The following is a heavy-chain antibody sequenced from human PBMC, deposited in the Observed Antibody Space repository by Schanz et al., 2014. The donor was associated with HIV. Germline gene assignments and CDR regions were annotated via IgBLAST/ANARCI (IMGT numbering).Heavy chain of an antibody. V-gene: IGHV3-33*06. J-gene: IGHJ6*02. CDR1: GFTFSSYG. Sequence: QVQLVESGGGVVQPGRSLRLSCAVSGFTFSSYGMHWVRQAPGKGLEWVAVIWYDGSNKYYADSVKGRFTISRDNSKNTLYRQMNSLRPEDTAVYYCAKDRNHYDSRYRGKGNYYYYYGMDVWGQGTTVTVSS. CDR2: IWYDGSNK. CDR3: AKDRNHYDSRYRGKGNYYYYYGMDV. D-gene: IGHD3-22*01.